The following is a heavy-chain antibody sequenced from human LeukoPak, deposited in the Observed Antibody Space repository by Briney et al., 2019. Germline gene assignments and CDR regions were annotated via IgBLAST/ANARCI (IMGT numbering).Heavy chain of an antibody. J-gene: IGHJ4*02. V-gene: IGHV4-39*07. CDR1: GGSISSSVYY. Sequence: SETLSLTCTVSGGSISSSVYYWVWIRQPPGTGLEWIGNIYYTGNTYYNPSLKGRATISVDTSKNQFSLKLSSVTAADTAVYYCARFTWSYDSSGYYVDYWGQGTLVTVSS. CDR2: IYYTGNT. D-gene: IGHD3-22*01. CDR3: ARFTWSYDSSGYYVDY.